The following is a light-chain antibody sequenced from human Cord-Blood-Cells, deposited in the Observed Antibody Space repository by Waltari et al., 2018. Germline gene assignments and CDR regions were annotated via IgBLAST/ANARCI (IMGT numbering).Light chain of an antibody. CDR3: SSYTSSSTWV. J-gene: IGLJ3*02. CDR2: DVS. Sequence: QSALTQPASVSGSHGQSIPIPCPGTSSDVGGYNYVSWYQQHPGKAPKLMIYDVSNRPSGVSNRVSGSKSGNTASLTISGLQAEDEADYYCSSYTSSSTWVFGGGTKRTVL. V-gene: IGLV2-14*03. CDR1: SSDVGGYNY.